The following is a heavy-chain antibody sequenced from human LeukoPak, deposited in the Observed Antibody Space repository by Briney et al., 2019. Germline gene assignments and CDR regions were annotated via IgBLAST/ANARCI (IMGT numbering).Heavy chain of an antibody. CDR2: ICSNGDST. J-gene: IGHJ4*02. CDR3: VKACSSDYYFDY. Sequence: GGSLRLSCSASGFTFSSYAMHWVRQAPGKGLEYVSGICSNGDSTYYADSVKGRFTISRDNSKNTLYLQMSSLKTEDTAVYYCVKACSSDYYFDYWGQGTLVTVSS. CDR1: GFTFSSYA. D-gene: IGHD6-25*01. V-gene: IGHV3-64D*06.